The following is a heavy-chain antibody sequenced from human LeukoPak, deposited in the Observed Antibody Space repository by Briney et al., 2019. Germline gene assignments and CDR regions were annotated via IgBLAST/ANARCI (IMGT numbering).Heavy chain of an antibody. Sequence: GGSLRLSCAASGFTFSSYGMHWVRQAPGKGLEWVSYISSSSSTIYYADSVRGRFTISRDNAKNSLYLQMNSLRAEDTAVYYCASEYTIFGVVIPFDYWGQGTLVTVSS. V-gene: IGHV3-48*01. D-gene: IGHD3-3*01. CDR2: ISSSSSTI. CDR3: ASEYTIFGVVIPFDY. CDR1: GFTFSSYG. J-gene: IGHJ4*02.